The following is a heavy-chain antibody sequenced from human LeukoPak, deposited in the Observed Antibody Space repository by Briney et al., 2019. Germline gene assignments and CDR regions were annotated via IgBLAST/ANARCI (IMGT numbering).Heavy chain of an antibody. J-gene: IGHJ2*01. CDR3: AKTVAGYWYFDL. V-gene: IGHV4-59*08. D-gene: IGHD6-19*01. CDR1: GGSFSGYY. CDR2: IYYSGST. Sequence: SETLSLTCAVYGGSFSGYYWSWIRQPPGKALEWIGYIYYSGSTNYNPSLKSRVTISVDPSKNQFSLKLNSVTAADTAVYYCAKTVAGYWYFDLWGRGTLVTVSS.